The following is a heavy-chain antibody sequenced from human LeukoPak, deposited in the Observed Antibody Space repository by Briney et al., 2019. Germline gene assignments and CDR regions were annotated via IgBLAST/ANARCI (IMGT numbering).Heavy chain of an antibody. CDR2: IYSGGST. CDR1: GFTVSSNY. V-gene: IGHV3-66*02. J-gene: IGHJ2*01. Sequence: PGGSLRLSCAASGFTVSSNYMSWVRQAPGKGLEWVSVIYSGGSTYYADSVKGRFTISRDNSKNTLYLQMNSLRAEDTAVYYCAKRGDTAMVRNWYFDLWGRGTLVTVSS. CDR3: AKRGDTAMVRNWYFDL. D-gene: IGHD5-18*01.